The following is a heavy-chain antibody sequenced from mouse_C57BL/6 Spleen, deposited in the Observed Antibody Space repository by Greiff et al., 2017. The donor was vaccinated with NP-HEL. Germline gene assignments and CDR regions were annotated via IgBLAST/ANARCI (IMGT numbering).Heavy chain of an antibody. CDR1: GFTFSSYA. D-gene: IGHD1-1*01. J-gene: IGHJ4*01. CDR2: ISDGGSYT. V-gene: IGHV5-4*01. Sequence: EVQLMESGGGLVKPGGSLKLSCAASGFTFSSYAMSWVRQTPEKRLEWVATISDGGSYTYYPDNVKGRCTISRDNAKNNLYLQMSHLKSEDTAMYYCARDPGSNYAMDYWGQGTSVTVSS. CDR3: ARDPGSNYAMDY.